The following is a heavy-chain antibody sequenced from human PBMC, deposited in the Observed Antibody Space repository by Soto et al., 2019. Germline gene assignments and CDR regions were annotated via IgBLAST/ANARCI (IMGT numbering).Heavy chain of an antibody. Sequence: SEIRALTCAVSGGSIGIGGDYWIWIRQHPGNCLEWIGYIYYSGSTYYNPSLKSRVTISVDTSKNQFSLKLSSVTAADTAVYYCARVIQRRPRYCSSTSCYRSGTFWTPARFDYWGQGTLVTVSS. J-gene: IGHJ4*02. D-gene: IGHD2-2*01. CDR2: IYYSGST. V-gene: IGHV4-31*11. CDR1: GGSIGIGGDY. CDR3: ARVIQRRPRYCSSTSCYRSGTFWTPARFDY.